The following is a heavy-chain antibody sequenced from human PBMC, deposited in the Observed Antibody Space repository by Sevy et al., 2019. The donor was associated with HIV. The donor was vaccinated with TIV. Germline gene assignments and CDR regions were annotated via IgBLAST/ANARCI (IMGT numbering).Heavy chain of an antibody. D-gene: IGHD1-1*01. Sequence: GGSLRLSCAASGFTFSSYAMSWVRQAPGKGLEWVSAISGSGGSTYYADSVKGRFTISRDNSKNTLYLQMKSLRAEDTAVYYCIVEVTKDLMFDYWGEGTLVTVSS. CDR1: GFTFSSYA. CDR2: ISGSGGST. J-gene: IGHJ4*02. V-gene: IGHV3-23*01. CDR3: IVEVTKDLMFDY.